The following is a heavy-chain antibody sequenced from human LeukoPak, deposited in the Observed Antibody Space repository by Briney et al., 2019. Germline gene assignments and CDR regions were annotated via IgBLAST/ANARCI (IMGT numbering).Heavy chain of an antibody. CDR3: ARAHQYCSSTSCYAGFDY. CDR2: ISYDGSNK. D-gene: IGHD2-2*01. J-gene: IGHJ4*02. CDR1: GFTFSSYA. Sequence: GRSLRLSCVASGFTFSSYAMHWVRQAPGKGLEWVAVISYDGSNKYYADSVKGRFTISRDNSKNTPYLQMNSLRAEDTAVYYCARAHQYCSSTSCYAGFDYWGQGTLVTVSS. V-gene: IGHV3-30*04.